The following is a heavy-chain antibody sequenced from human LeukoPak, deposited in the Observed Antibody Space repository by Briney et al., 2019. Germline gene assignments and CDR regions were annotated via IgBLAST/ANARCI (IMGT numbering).Heavy chain of an antibody. V-gene: IGHV3-23*01. CDR2: ISGSGGTT. CDR1: GFTFSSYA. D-gene: IGHD5-18*01. Sequence: GGSLRLSCAASGFTFSSYAMTWVRQAPGKGLEWISGISGSGGTTKYADSVMGRFSISRDNSKNTLYLQMNSLRAEDTALYYCAKDLRLWPTMGGQGTLVTVSS. CDR3: AKDLRLWPTM. J-gene: IGHJ4*02.